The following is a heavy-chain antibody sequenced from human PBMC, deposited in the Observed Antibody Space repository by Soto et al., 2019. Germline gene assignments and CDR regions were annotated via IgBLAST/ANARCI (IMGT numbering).Heavy chain of an antibody. V-gene: IGHV4-59*08. CDR1: GGSISSYY. Sequence: SSETLSLTCTVSGGSISSYYWSWIRQPPGKGLEWIGYIYYSGSTNYNPSLKSRVTISVDTSKNQFSLKLSSVTAADTAVYYCARQMDYDYIWGSYRYTSYFDYWGQGTLVTVSS. CDR2: IYYSGST. CDR3: ARQMDYDYIWGSYRYTSYFDY. J-gene: IGHJ4*02. D-gene: IGHD3-16*02.